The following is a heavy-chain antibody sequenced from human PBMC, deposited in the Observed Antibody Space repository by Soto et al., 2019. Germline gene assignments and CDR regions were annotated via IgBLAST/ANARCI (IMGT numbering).Heavy chain of an antibody. CDR2: INAGNGKT. J-gene: IGHJ6*02. D-gene: IGHD2-15*01. CDR3: ASRDVVTRWPYGMDV. CDR1: GYTFTSYD. Sequence: SVKVSCNPSGYTFTSYDMHWVRQALGQRPEWMGWINAGNGKTQHSQKFQGRVTITRDTSASTAYIQLSSLRSDDTAVCYCASRDVVTRWPYGMDVWGQGTTVTVSS. V-gene: IGHV1-3*01.